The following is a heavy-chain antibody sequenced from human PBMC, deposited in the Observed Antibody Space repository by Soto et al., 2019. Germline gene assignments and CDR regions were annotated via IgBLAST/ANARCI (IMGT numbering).Heavy chain of an antibody. J-gene: IGHJ4*02. CDR2: IYYSGST. CDR3: ARGQGDLYYDILTGYPPGY. V-gene: IGHV4-31*03. D-gene: IGHD3-9*01. CDR1: GGSISSGGYY. Sequence: QVQLQESGPGLVKPSQTLSLTCTVSGGSISSGGYYWSWIRQHPGKGLEWIGYIYYSGSTYYNPSLESRVTISVDTSKNQFSLKLSSVTAADTAVYYCARGQGDLYYDILTGYPPGYWGQGTLVTVSS.